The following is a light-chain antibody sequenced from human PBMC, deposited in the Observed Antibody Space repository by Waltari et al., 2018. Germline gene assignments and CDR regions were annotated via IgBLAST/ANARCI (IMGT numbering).Light chain of an antibody. CDR3: GTSTTTRNHV. V-gene: IGLV2-14*03. CDR1: SSYVGAYNY. J-gene: IGLJ1*01. Sequence: QSALTQPASVSGSPGQSITISCSGPSSYVGAYNYVCWYQQHPGKAPKLIIYDVSVRPSGVSNRFSGSKSGNTASLTISGLHTEDEADYYCGTSTTTRNHVFGTGTKVTVL. CDR2: DVS.